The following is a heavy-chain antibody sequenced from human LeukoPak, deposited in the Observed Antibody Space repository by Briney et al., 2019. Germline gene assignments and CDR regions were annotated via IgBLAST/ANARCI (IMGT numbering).Heavy chain of an antibody. J-gene: IGHJ4*02. Sequence: ASVKVPCKASGYTFTGYYMHWVRQAPGQGLEWMGWINPNSGGANYAQKFQGRVTMTRDTSISTAYMELSRLRSDDTAVYYCASGYCTNGVCYTGAYWGQGTLVTVSS. CDR3: ASGYCTNGVCYTGAY. V-gene: IGHV1-2*02. CDR1: GYTFTGYY. CDR2: INPNSGGA. D-gene: IGHD2-8*01.